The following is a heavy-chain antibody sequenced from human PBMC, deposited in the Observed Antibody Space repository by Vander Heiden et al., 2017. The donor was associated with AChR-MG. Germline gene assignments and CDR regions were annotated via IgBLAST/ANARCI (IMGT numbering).Heavy chain of an antibody. CDR2: MNPNSGNT. Sequence: QVQLVQSGAEVKKPGASVKVSCKASGYTFTSHDINWVRQATGQGLEWMGWMNPNSGNTGYAQKFQGRVTMTRNTSISTAYMELSSLRSEDTAVYYCARSPKYDFWSGYRHYMDVWGKGTTVTVSS. J-gene: IGHJ6*03. V-gene: IGHV1-8*01. CDR3: ARSPKYDFWSGYRHYMDV. CDR1: GYTFTSHD. D-gene: IGHD3-3*01.